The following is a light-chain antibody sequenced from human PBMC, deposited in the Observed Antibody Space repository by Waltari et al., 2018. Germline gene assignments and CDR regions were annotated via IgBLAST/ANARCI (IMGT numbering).Light chain of an antibody. CDR1: GSNLGAGYA. J-gene: IGLJ3*02. V-gene: IGLV1-40*01. CDR3: QSYDTTLSVV. CDR2: GTS. Sequence: QSVLPQPPSVSGAPGPKVTISCTGSGSNLGAGYAVHWYQQLPRAAPNPLIYGTSSRPLGVPDRFFGSTSGTSASLAITGLQAEDEADYYCQSYDTTLSVVFGGGTKLTVL.